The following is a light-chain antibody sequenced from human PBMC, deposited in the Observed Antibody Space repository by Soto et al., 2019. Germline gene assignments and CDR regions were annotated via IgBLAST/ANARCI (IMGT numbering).Light chain of an antibody. Sequence: DIQMTQSPSSLSAFVGDTVTITCRASQDINNFLAWYQQKPGKVPKLLIYAASTLQSGVPSRFSGSGSGTDFTLTISSLQPEDVATYYCQKCKIAPFTFGGGTKVEMK. CDR3: QKCKIAPFT. V-gene: IGKV1-27*01. CDR1: QDINNF. CDR2: AAS. J-gene: IGKJ4*01.